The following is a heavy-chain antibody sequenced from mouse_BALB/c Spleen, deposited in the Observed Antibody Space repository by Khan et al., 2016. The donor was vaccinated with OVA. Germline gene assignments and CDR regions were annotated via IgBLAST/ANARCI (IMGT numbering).Heavy chain of an antibody. J-gene: IGHJ3*01. D-gene: IGHD2-2*01. CDR1: GYSFTSYY. CDR3: TRHGYVAWFTY. Sequence: LQQSGPELMKPGASVKISCKASGYSFTSYYIHWVIQSHGKSLEWIGYIDPFSGDTTYNQKFKGRATLTVDKSSSTAYIHISNLTSEDSAVYYCTRHGYVAWFTYWGQGTLVTVAA. V-gene: IGHV1S135*01. CDR2: IDPFSGDT.